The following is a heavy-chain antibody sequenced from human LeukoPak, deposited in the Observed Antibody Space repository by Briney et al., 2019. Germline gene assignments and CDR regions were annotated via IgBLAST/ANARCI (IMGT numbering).Heavy chain of an antibody. CDR2: VNSDGSST. J-gene: IGHJ3*02. CDR3: ARVSGFGIPNAFDI. Sequence: GGSLRLSCAASGFTFSNYWMHWVRQAPGKGLVWVSRVNSDGSSTSYADPVKGRFTISRDNAKNTLYLQMNSLRAEDTAVYYCARVSGFGIPNAFDIWGQGTMVTVSS. CDR1: GFTFSNYW. D-gene: IGHD3-10*01. V-gene: IGHV3-74*01.